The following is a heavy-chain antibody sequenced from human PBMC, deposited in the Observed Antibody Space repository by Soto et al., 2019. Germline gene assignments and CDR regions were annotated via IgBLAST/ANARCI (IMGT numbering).Heavy chain of an antibody. CDR3: ARDLAAGDY. D-gene: IGHD6-13*01. V-gene: IGHV1-46*01. J-gene: IGHJ4*02. Sequence: QVQLVPSGAEVKKPGASVKLSCKASGYTFIHYYIHWVRQAPGQGLEWMGIFNPTSGSTNYAQKFQGRVTLTMDTSTRTVYMELSSLRFDDTAVYYCARDLAAGDYWGQGTLVTVSS. CDR1: GYTFIHYY. CDR2: FNPTSGST.